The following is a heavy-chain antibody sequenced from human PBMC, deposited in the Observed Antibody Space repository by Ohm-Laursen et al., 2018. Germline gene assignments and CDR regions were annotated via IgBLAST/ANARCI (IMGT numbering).Heavy chain of an antibody. CDR2: ISGSGGST. CDR1: GFTFSSYA. CDR3: AKIHESGYYYYSIDV. Sequence: SLRLSCAASGFTFSSYAMSWVRQAPGKGLEWVSAISGSGGSTYYADSVKGRFTISRDNSKNTLYLQMNSLRAEDTAVYYCAKIHESGYYYYSIDVWGQGTTVTVSS. V-gene: IGHV3-23*01. J-gene: IGHJ6*03. D-gene: IGHD2-15*01.